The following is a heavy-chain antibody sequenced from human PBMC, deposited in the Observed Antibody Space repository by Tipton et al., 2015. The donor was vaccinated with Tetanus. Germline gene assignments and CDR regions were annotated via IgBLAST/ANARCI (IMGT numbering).Heavy chain of an antibody. D-gene: IGHD3-16*01. V-gene: IGHV4-39*01. J-gene: IGHJ6*02. CDR3: ARHGGRLAYYYYGMDV. Sequence: TLSLTCAVYGGSISSSSYYWGWIRQPPGKGLEWIGSIYYSGSTYYNPSLKSRVTISVDTSKNQFSLKLSSVTAADTAVYYCARHGGRLAYYYYGMDVWGQGTTVTVSS. CDR2: IYYSGST. CDR1: GGSISSSSYY.